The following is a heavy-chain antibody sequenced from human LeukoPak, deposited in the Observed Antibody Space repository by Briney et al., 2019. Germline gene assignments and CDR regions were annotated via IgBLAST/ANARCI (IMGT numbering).Heavy chain of an antibody. Sequence: ASVKVSCKASGYTFTGYYMHWVRQAPGQGLEWMGRINPNSGGTNYAQKFQGGVTMTRDTSVSTAYMELSRLRSDDTAVYYCARGGSSWYYFEYWGQGTLVTVSS. J-gene: IGHJ4*02. D-gene: IGHD6-13*01. CDR1: GYTFTGYY. CDR3: ARGGSSWYYFEY. V-gene: IGHV1-2*06. CDR2: INPNSGGT.